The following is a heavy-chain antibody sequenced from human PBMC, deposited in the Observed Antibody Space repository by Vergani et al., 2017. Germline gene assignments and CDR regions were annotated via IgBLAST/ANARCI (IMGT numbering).Heavy chain of an antibody. Sequence: EVELVQSGPEMRKPGESLKISCKGSEYSFGNYWIGWVRQMPGKGLEWMGIIYPADSDTRYSPSFQGQVTISADKSISTAFLQWDSLKASDTDLYYCARHTTYTDYWGQGTLVTVSS. V-gene: IGHV5-51*01. J-gene: IGHJ4*02. D-gene: IGHD1-1*01. CDR3: ARHTTYTDY. CDR1: EYSFGNYW. CDR2: IYPADSDT.